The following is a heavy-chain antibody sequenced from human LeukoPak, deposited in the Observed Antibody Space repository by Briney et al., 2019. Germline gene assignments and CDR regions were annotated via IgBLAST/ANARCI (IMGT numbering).Heavy chain of an antibody. CDR1: GFTVSSNY. D-gene: IGHD4-23*01. CDR3: ARALSPFGGSYYYGMDV. CDR2: IYSGGST. J-gene: IGHJ6*02. V-gene: IGHV3-66*01. Sequence: GGSLRLSCAASGFTVSSNYMSWVRQAPGKGLEWVSVIYSGGSTYYADSVKGRFTISRDNSKNTLYLQMNSLRAEDTAVYYCARALSPFGGSYYYGMDVWGQGTTVTVSS.